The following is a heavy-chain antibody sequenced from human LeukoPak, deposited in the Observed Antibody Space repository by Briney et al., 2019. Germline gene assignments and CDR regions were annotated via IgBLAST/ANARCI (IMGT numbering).Heavy chain of an antibody. J-gene: IGHJ4*02. CDR1: GFTFRTYR. CDR3: ARELSWFGEFDY. V-gene: IGHV3-33*08. CDR2: IWYDGSNK. Sequence: GGSLRLSCEASGFTFRTYRMNWVRQAPGKGLEWVAVIWYDGSNKYYADSVKGRFTISRDNSKNTLYLQMNSLRAEDTAVYYCARELSWFGEFDYWGQGTLVTVSS. D-gene: IGHD3-10*01.